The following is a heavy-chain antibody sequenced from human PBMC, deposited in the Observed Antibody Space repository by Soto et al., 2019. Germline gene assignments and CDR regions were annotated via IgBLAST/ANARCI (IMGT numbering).Heavy chain of an antibody. CDR3: AKDSTVSGVRQGLDF. Sequence: ESGGGLVQPGGSLRLSCAVSGFTFDDYAMHWVRQAPGKGLEWVAGIIWNSAYIVYADSVKGRFTISRDNAKNSLYLQMNSLRAEDTALYYCAKDSTVSGVRQGLDFWGRGTLVTVSS. D-gene: IGHD6-19*01. V-gene: IGHV3-9*01. J-gene: IGHJ4*02. CDR2: IIWNSAYI. CDR1: GFTFDDYA.